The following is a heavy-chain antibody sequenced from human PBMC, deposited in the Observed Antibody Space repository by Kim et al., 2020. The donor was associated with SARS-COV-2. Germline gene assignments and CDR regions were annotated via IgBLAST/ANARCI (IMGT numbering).Heavy chain of an antibody. D-gene: IGHD3-9*01. Sequence: GGSLRLSCAASGLIFSSSTISWVRQAPGKGLEWVSSIRASGDDTFYADSVKGRFTISRDNSKNTLYLQMNSLRAEDTAVYYCARVPTYYNILGGSPLDYWGQGTLVTVSS. J-gene: IGHJ4*02. V-gene: IGHV3-23*01. CDR2: IRASGDDT. CDR3: ARVPTYYNILGGSPLDY. CDR1: GLIFSSST.